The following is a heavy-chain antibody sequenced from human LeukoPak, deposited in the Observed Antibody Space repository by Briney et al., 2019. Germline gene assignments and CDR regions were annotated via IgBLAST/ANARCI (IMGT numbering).Heavy chain of an antibody. CDR1: GLTFSSYW. Sequence: TGGSLRLSCAASGLTFSSYWMLWVRQAPGKGLVWVSHLHSDGSSTAYADSVKGRFTISRDNAKNTLYLQMNTLRAEDTAVYYCAIRRGYTYGDDYWGQGTLVTVSS. J-gene: IGHJ4*02. CDR2: LHSDGSST. V-gene: IGHV3-74*03. CDR3: AIRRGYTYGDDY. D-gene: IGHD5-18*01.